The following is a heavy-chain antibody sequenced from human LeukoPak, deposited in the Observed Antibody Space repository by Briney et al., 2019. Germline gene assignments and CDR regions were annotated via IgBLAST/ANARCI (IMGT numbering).Heavy chain of an antibody. D-gene: IGHD1/OR15-1a*01. CDR3: ARGEHDY. CDR2: IYYSGST. CDR1: GGSIRSYY. J-gene: IGHJ4*02. V-gene: IGHV4-59*12. Sequence: SETLSLTCTVSGGSIRSYYWSWIRQPPGKGLEWIGYIYYSGSTNYNPSLKSRVTISVDTSKNQFSLKLSSVTAADTAVYYCARGEHDYWGQGTLVTVSS.